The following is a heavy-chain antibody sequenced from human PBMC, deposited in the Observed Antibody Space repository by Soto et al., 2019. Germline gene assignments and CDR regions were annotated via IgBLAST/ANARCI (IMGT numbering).Heavy chain of an antibody. CDR2: ISGSGGST. Sequence: EVQLLESGGGLVQPGGSLRLSCAASGFTFSSYAMSWVRQAPGKGLEWVSAISGSGGSTYYADSVKGRFTISRDNSKNTLYLQMTSLRAEDTAVYYCAKETIAAAGTGGYYYYYGMDVWGQGTTVTVSS. D-gene: IGHD6-13*01. J-gene: IGHJ6*02. V-gene: IGHV3-23*01. CDR3: AKETIAAAGTGGYYYYYGMDV. CDR1: GFTFSSYA.